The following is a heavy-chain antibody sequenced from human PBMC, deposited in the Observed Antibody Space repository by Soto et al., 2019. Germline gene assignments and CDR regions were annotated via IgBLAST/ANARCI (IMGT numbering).Heavy chain of an antibody. CDR3: ARDHRYALDI. CDR2: IRDGVGSK. Sequence: EVQLVESGGGLVQSGGSLRLSCAASGFSFSDYSMNWVRQAPGKGLEWLAYIRDGVGSKKYADSVEGRFTISRDNAKNSLYLQMNSLRDEDTAVYYCARDHRYALDIWGQGTRVTVSS. CDR1: GFSFSDYS. V-gene: IGHV3-48*02. J-gene: IGHJ3*02.